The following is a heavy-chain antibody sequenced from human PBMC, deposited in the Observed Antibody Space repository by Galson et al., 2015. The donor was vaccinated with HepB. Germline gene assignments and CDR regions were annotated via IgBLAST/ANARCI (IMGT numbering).Heavy chain of an antibody. J-gene: IGHJ6*02. Sequence: SLRLSCAASGFTVSSNYTSWVRQAPGKGLEWVSVIYSGGSTYYADSVKGRFTISRDNSKNTLYLQMNSLRAEDTAVYYCAREFRRHQYSYGWGQGTTVTVSS. CDR2: IYSGGST. CDR1: GFTVSSNY. CDR3: AREFRRHQYSYG. D-gene: IGHD5-18*01. V-gene: IGHV3-53*01.